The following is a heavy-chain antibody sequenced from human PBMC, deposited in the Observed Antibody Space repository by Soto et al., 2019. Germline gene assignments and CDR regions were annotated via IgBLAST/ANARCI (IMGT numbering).Heavy chain of an antibody. V-gene: IGHV3-48*01. CDR2: ISSTSSTI. Sequence: EVQLVESGGGLVQPGGSLRLSCAASGFTFSTYSMNWVRQAPGKGLEWLSFISSTSSTIYYTESVKGRFTISRDNAKNSLYLQMNRLRAEDTAVYYCARSGTYGDYGGYWGQGTLVTVSS. CDR3: ARSGTYGDYGGY. D-gene: IGHD4-17*01. CDR1: GFTFSTYS. J-gene: IGHJ4*02.